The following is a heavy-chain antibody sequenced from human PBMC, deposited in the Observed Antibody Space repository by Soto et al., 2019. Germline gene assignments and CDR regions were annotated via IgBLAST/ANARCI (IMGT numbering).Heavy chain of an antibody. J-gene: IGHJ4*02. CDR3: ATRKWGVRNGPTTY. V-gene: IGHV3-74*01. D-gene: IGHD1-26*01. CDR1: GFTFSNYW. Sequence: EVQLVESGGALVQPGGSLRLSCAASGFTFSNYWMNWVRQAPGKGLVWISRMNSDGSNTVYAAAVKGRFTISRDNAKNTLYLQMNSLRVEDTAVYYCATRKWGVRNGPTTYWGQGTLVTVSS. CDR2: MNSDGSNT.